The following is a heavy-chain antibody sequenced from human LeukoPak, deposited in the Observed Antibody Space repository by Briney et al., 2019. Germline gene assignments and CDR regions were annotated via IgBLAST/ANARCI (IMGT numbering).Heavy chain of an antibody. Sequence: SETLSLTCTVSGGSFSSYYWSWTRQPPGKGLQCIGYIYTSGSTNYNPSLKSRVTISVDTSKNQFSLKLSSVTAADTAVYYCARSTMIALFDYWGQGTLVTVSS. CDR2: IYTSGST. D-gene: IGHD3-22*01. V-gene: IGHV4-4*09. J-gene: IGHJ4*02. CDR3: ARSTMIALFDY. CDR1: GGSFSSYY.